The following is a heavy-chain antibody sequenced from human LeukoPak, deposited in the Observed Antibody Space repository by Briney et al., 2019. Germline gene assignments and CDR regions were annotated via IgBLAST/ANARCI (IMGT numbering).Heavy chain of an antibody. CDR2: ISGSSSYI. CDR3: ARLTGTTGFDY. Sequence: GGSLRLSCAVSGFTFSGYSMGWVRQAPGKGLEWVSSISGSSSYIYYADSVKGRFTISRDNAKDSLYLQVNSLRADDTAVYYCARLTGTTGFDYWGQGTLVTVSS. J-gene: IGHJ4*02. D-gene: IGHD1-1*01. V-gene: IGHV3-21*01. CDR1: GFTFSGYS.